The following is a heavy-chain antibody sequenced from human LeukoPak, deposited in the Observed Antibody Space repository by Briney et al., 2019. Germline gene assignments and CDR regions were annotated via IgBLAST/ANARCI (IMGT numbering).Heavy chain of an antibody. D-gene: IGHD3-9*01. CDR3: ARHREYFDWLFSR. Sequence: GGSLRLSCAASGFTFEDYAMHWVRQAPGKGLEWVSGIGWKGGSINYADSVKGRFTISRDIAKNFLFLQMNSLRAEDTAVYYCARHREYFDWLFSRWGQGTLVTVSS. CDR1: GFTFEDYA. CDR2: IGWKGGSI. J-gene: IGHJ4*02. V-gene: IGHV3-9*01.